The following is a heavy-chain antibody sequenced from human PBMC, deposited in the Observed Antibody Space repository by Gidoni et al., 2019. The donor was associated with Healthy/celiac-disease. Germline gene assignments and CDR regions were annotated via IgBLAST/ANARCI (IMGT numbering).Heavy chain of an antibody. CDR2: ST. V-gene: IGHV4-39*01. J-gene: IGHJ5*02. Sequence: STYYNPSLKSRVTISVDTSKNQFSLKLSSVTAADTAVYYCAGLRVDFWSGSFDPWGQGTLVTVSS. D-gene: IGHD3-3*01. CDR3: AGLRVDFWSGSFDP.